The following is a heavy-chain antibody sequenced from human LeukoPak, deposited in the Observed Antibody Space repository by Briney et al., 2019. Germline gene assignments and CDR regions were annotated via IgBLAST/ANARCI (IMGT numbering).Heavy chain of an antibody. J-gene: IGHJ4*02. CDR1: GFTFSSSW. V-gene: IGHV3-7*03. CDR2: IKQDGSEK. CDR3: ARDNPPDY. Sequence: GSLRLSCVASGFTFSSSWMSWVRQAPGKGLEWVANIKQDGSEKSYVESVRGRFTISRDNAKNSLYLQLNSLRAEDAALYYCARDNPPDYWGQGTLVTVSS.